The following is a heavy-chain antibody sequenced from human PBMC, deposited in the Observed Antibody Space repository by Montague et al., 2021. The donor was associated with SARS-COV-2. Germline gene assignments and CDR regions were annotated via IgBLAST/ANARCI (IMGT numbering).Heavy chain of an antibody. CDR1: GGSFSGYY. Sequence: SETLSLTCAVYGGSFSGYYWSWIRQPPGKGLEWIGEINHSGSTNYNPSLKSRVTISADTSKNQFSLKLSSVTAADTAVYYCARFPSSSWYRCIDFWGQGTQVTVSS. CDR2: INHSGST. J-gene: IGHJ4*02. D-gene: IGHD6-13*01. CDR3: ARFPSSSWYRCIDF. V-gene: IGHV4-34*01.